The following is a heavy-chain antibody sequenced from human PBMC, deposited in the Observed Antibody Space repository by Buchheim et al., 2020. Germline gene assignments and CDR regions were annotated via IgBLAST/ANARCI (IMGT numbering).Heavy chain of an antibody. CDR2: IWYDGSNK. V-gene: IGHV3-33*01. J-gene: IGHJ4*02. CDR3: AREESSMVTRFDY. Sequence: QVQLVESGGGVVQPGRSLRLSCAASGFTFSSYGMHWVRQAPGKGLEWVAVIWYDGSNKYYADSVKGRFTISRDNSKNTLYLQMNSLGAEDTAVYYCAREESSMVTRFDYWGQGTL. CDR1: GFTFSSYG. D-gene: IGHD4-23*01.